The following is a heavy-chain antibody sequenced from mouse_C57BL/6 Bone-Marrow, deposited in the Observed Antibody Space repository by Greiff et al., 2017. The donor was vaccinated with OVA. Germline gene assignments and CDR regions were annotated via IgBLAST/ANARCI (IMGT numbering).Heavy chain of an antibody. CDR2: IDPENGDT. CDR1: GFNIKDDY. Sequence: EVKLMESGAELVRPGASVKLSCTASGFNIKDDYMHWVKQRPEQGLEWIGWIDPENGDTEYASKFQGKATITADTSSNTAYLQLSSLTSDDTSFSYCTSFFYPLGGFFSVWGTGTTVTVSS. D-gene: IGHD2-1*01. CDR3: TSFFYPLGGFFSV. V-gene: IGHV14-4*01. J-gene: IGHJ1*03.